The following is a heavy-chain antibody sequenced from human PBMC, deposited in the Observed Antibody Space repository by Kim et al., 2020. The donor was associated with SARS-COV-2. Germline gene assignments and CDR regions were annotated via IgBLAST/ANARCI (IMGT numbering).Heavy chain of an antibody. CDR2: ISYDGSNK. CDR3: AREHMVRGVDY. Sequence: GGSLRLSCAAPGFTFSSYAMHWVRQAPGKGLEWVAVISYDGSNKYYADSVKGRFTISRDNSKNTLYLQMNSLRAEDTAVYYCAREHMVRGVDYWGQGTLVTVSS. D-gene: IGHD3-10*01. CDR1: GFTFSSYA. V-gene: IGHV3-30*04. J-gene: IGHJ4*02.